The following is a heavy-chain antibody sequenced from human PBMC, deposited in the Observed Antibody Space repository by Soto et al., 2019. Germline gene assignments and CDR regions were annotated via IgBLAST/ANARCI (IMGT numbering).Heavy chain of an antibody. CDR1: GATFSSYA. J-gene: IGHJ4*02. CDR2: IVPTVDTS. V-gene: IGHV1-69*06. Sequence: GASVKVSCKTSGATFSSYAITWVRQAPGQGLEWMGGIVPTVDTSTYAQKFQGRVTITAGKFTNTVYMELSSLRSDDTAVYYCGRVVAIPAYLDNWGQGTLVTVSS. D-gene: IGHD2-15*01. CDR3: GRVVAIPAYLDN.